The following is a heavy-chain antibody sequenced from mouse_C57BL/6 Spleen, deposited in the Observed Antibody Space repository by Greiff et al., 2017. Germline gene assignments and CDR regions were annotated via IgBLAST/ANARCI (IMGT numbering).Heavy chain of an antibody. CDR3: AREGAPFDY. Sequence: VQLQQSGAELARPGASVKLSCKASGYTFTSYGISWVKQRTGQGLEWIGEIYPRSGNTYYNEKFKGKATLTADKSSSTAYMELRSLTSEDSAVYFWAREGAPFDYWGQGTTLTVSS. J-gene: IGHJ2*01. V-gene: IGHV1-81*01. CDR1: GYTFTSYG. D-gene: IGHD6-1*01. CDR2: IYPRSGNT.